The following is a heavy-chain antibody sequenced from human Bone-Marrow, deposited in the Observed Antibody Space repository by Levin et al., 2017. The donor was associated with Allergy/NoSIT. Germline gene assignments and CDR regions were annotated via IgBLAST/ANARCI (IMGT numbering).Heavy chain of an antibody. V-gene: IGHV3-11*01. J-gene: IGHJ4*02. CDR3: ARDRGAVAGDYFDY. Sequence: GGSLRLSCVASGFTLSDYYMSWIRQAPGKGLEWLSYISSSGNSMNYADSVKGRFTISRDNARNSLYLQMNSLRAEDTAVYYCARDRGAVAGDYFDYWGQGTLVTVSS. CDR1: GFTLSDYY. D-gene: IGHD6-19*01. CDR2: ISSSGNSM.